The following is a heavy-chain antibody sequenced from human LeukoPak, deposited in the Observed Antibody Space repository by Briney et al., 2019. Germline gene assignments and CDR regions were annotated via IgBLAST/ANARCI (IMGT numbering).Heavy chain of an antibody. CDR3: ARRWELPNYYLDG. CDR1: GYTFTSYG. D-gene: IGHD1-26*01. J-gene: IGHJ6*03. V-gene: IGHV1-18*01. CDR2: ICADKGNT. Sequence: GASVNVSCEASGYTFTSYGISGVRQGPGQGLEWMGGICADKGNTNYAQKLKGGVTMTTDTSTSTAYLELRSRRVEDTAVYYGARRWELPNYYLDGWGKGTTVSVCS.